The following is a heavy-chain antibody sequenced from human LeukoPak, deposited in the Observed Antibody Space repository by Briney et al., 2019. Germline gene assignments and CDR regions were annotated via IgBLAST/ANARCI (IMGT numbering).Heavy chain of an antibody. V-gene: IGHV3-64D*09. J-gene: IGHJ4*02. CDR1: GFTFSSYA. D-gene: IGHD6-19*01. Sequence: PGGSLRLSCSASGFTFSSYAMHWVRLAPGKGLESVSTISTHGDNTYYVDSVKGRFTISRDNSKNTLYLQMSSLRAEDTAAYYCVKAAVAHWGFDYWGQGTLVTVSS. CDR2: ISTHGDNT. CDR3: VKAAVAHWGFDY.